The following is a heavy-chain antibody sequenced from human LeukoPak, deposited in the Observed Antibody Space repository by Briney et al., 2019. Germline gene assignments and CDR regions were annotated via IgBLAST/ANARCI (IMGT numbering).Heavy chain of an antibody. J-gene: IGHJ4*02. Sequence: ASVKVSCKVSGYTLTELSMHWVRQAPGKGLEWMGGFDPEDGETIYAQKFQGRVTMTEDTSTDTAYMELSSLRSEDTAVYYCATANRIVVNVLRYFDLWGQGTLVTVSS. V-gene: IGHV1-24*01. D-gene: IGHD3-9*01. CDR1: GYTLTELS. CDR3: ATANRIVVNVLRYFDL. CDR2: FDPEDGET.